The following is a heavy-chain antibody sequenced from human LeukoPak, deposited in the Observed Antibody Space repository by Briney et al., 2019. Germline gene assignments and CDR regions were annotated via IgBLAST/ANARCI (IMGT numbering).Heavy chain of an antibody. D-gene: IGHD2-2*01. V-gene: IGHV3-23*01. Sequence: GGSRRLSCVVYGFTSTSYAASWVRHAPGGGRGWGSAFIDSCGSKYYVDTVKGRFTIDRDNSKNALNLQMNSLRADDTAVYYCAKELIGVVPAAMELDYWGQGTLVTVSS. CDR1: GFTSTSYA. CDR2: FIDSCGSK. CDR3: AKELIGVVPAAMELDY. J-gene: IGHJ4*02.